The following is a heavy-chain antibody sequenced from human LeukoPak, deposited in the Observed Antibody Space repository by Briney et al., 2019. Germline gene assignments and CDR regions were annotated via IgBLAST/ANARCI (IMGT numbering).Heavy chain of an antibody. J-gene: IGHJ4*02. D-gene: IGHD6-6*01. CDR1: GGSLSGNY. CDR2: INRSGST. CDR3: ASLRGLYSSSPIDY. V-gene: IGHV4-34*01. Sequence: SETLSLTCAVYGGSLSGNYWSWIRQPPGKGLEWIGEINRSGSTKYNPSLKSRVTISVDTSKNQFSLKLSSVTAADTAVYYCASLRGLYSSSPIDYWGQGTLVTVSS.